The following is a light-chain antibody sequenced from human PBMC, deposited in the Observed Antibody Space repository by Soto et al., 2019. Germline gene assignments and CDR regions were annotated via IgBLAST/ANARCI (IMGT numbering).Light chain of an antibody. CDR3: QQYFRWPPWT. CDR2: GAS. CDR1: QSVSTD. J-gene: IGKJ1*01. Sequence: EVLVTQSPATLSVSPGEGVTLSCRASQSVSTDLAWYQQKPGQAPWLLIYGASIRAIGVPDRFSGSGSGTDFTFTISSLQSEDSAIYYCQQYFRWPPWTFGQGTKVEV. V-gene: IGKV3-15*01.